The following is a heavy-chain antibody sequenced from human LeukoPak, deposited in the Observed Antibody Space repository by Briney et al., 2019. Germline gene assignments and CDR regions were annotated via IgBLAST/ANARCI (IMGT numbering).Heavy chain of an antibody. CDR1: GDSVSSNSAA. CDR2: TYYRSEWYN. D-gene: IGHD6-13*01. J-gene: IGHJ4*02. V-gene: IGHV6-1*01. Sequence: SQTLSLTCAISGDSVSSNSAAWSWIRQSPSRGLEWLGRTYYRSEWYNDYAVSVKSRITNNRHTSKNQFSLQLNSVTPEDTAVYYCARDTDSSSWYYFDYWGQGTLVTDSS. CDR3: ARDTDSSSWYYFDY.